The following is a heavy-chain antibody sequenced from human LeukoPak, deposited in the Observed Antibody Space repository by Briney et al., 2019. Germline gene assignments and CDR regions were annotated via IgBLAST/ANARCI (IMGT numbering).Heavy chain of an antibody. V-gene: IGHV3-43D*03. CDR1: GFTFDDYA. Sequence: PGGSLRLSCAASGFTFDDYAMHWVRQAPGKGLEGVSLISWDGGSTYYADSVKGRFTISRDNSKNSLYLQMNSLRAEDTALYYCAKGGVRDGYNSDYYYMDVWGKGTTVTVSS. CDR3: AKGGVRDGYNSDYYYMDV. CDR2: ISWDGGST. J-gene: IGHJ6*03. D-gene: IGHD5-24*01.